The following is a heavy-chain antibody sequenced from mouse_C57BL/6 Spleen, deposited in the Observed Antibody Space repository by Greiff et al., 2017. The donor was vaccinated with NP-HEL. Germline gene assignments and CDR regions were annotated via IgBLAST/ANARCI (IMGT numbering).Heavy chain of an antibody. D-gene: IGHD1-1*01. Sequence: QVQLKQPGAELVRPGSSVKLSCKASGYTFTSYWMHWVKQRPIQGLEWIGNIDPSDSETHYNQKFKDKATLTVDKSSSTAYMQLSSLTSEDSAVYYCARWGGSLDYWGQGTTLTVSS. CDR1: GYTFTSYW. CDR2: IDPSDSET. CDR3: ARWGGSLDY. V-gene: IGHV1-52*01. J-gene: IGHJ2*01.